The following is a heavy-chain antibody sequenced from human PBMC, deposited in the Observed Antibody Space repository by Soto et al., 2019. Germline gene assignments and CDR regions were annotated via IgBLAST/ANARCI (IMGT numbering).Heavy chain of an antibody. CDR1: GFTFSSYS. Sequence: EVQLVESGGGLVQPGGSLRLSCAASGFTFSSYSMNWVRQAPGKGLEWVSYISSSGSTIYYADSVKGRFTISRDNAKNSLYLQMNSLGAEDTAVYYCARRFHAHCSGGSCYSPADPFHAFDIWGQGTMVTVSS. J-gene: IGHJ3*02. D-gene: IGHD2-15*01. V-gene: IGHV3-48*01. CDR2: ISSSGSTI. CDR3: ARRFHAHCSGGSCYSPADPFHAFDI.